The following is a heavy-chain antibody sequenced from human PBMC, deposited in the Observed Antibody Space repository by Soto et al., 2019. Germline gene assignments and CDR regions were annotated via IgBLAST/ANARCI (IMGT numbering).Heavy chain of an antibody. V-gene: IGHV3-48*03. CDR3: ARETLRDAIDI. J-gene: IGHJ3*02. CDR1: AYSFTSYE. CDR2: IRANDESI. Sequence: SAYSFTSYEVNWVRQAPGKGLEWVSNIRANDESIYYADSVKGRVSVSRDNAKNSLFLEMNSLRVDDTAVYYCARETLRDAIDIWGQGTMVT.